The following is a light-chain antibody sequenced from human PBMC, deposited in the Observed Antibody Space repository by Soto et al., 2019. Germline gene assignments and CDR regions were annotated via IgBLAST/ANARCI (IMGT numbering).Light chain of an antibody. V-gene: IGKV3-20*01. CDR1: QTVRRN. CDR3: QQHGTLIT. Sequence: VLAQSPDTLSVSPGERATLYFRASQTVRRNLAWYQHKPGQGPRLLIYGAFTRATGIPDRFSGSGSGTDFTLTISRLEPEDFAVYYCQQHGTLITFGQGTRLEIK. J-gene: IGKJ5*01. CDR2: GAF.